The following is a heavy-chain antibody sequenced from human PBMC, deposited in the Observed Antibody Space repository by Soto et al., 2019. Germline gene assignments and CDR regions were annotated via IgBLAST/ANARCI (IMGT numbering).Heavy chain of an antibody. CDR1: GGTFSGYA. CDR2: IIPIFGTA. Sequence: QVQLVQSGAEVKKPGSSVKVSCKASGGTFSGYAISWVRQAPGQGLEWMGGIIPIFGTANYAQKFQGRVTITADESTSTAYMELRSLRSEDTAVYYCARVAKQVAGTFDYWGQGTLVTVSS. D-gene: IGHD6-19*01. CDR3: ARVAKQVAGTFDY. V-gene: IGHV1-69*01. J-gene: IGHJ4*02.